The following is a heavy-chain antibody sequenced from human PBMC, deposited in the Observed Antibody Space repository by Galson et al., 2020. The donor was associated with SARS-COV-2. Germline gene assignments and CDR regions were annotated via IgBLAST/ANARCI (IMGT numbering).Heavy chain of an antibody. D-gene: IGHD6-13*01. Sequence: ASVKVSCKASGYTFTGYYMHWVRQAPGQGLEWMGWINPNSGVTNYAQKFQGRVTMTRDTSISTAYMELSRLRSDDTAVYYCAREDVSSSWYGSNWFDPWGQGTLVTVSS. CDR1: GYTFTGYY. J-gene: IGHJ5*02. CDR3: AREDVSSSWYGSNWFDP. CDR2: INPNSGVT. V-gene: IGHV1-2*02.